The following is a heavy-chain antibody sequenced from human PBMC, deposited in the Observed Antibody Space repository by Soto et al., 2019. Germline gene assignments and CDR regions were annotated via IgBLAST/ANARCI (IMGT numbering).Heavy chain of an antibody. V-gene: IGHV3-66*01. CDR3: ARCKVTYYFDY. D-gene: IGHD2-21*02. CDR2: TYGGGSP. CDR1: FTVSSNF. J-gene: IGHJ4*02. Sequence: EVQLVESGGGLVQPGGSLRLSCAGFTVSSNFMTWVRQAPGKGLEWVSITYGGGSPYYADSVKGRFTISRDNSKNTLYLRMNSLRAEDTAVYYCARCKVTYYFDYWGQGTLVTVSS.